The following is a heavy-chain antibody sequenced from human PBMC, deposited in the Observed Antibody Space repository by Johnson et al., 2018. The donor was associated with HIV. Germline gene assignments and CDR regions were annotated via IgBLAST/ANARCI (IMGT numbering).Heavy chain of an antibody. CDR2: IYSGGST. CDR3: ARGGLGYQNIHDPFDI. Sequence: VQLVESGGGLIQPGGSLRLSCAASGFSVSSNYMSWVRQAPGKGLEWFSVIYSGGSTYYADSVKGRFTISRDNSKNTLYLQMNSLRAEDTAFYYCARGGLGYQNIHDPFDIWGQGTMVTVSS. J-gene: IGHJ3*02. D-gene: IGHD3-16*02. CDR1: GFSVSSNY. V-gene: IGHV3-53*01.